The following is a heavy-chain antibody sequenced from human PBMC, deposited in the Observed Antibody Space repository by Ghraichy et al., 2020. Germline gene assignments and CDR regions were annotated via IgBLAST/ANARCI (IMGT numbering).Heavy chain of an antibody. V-gene: IGHV4-39*01. J-gene: IGHJ4*02. Sequence: SETLSLTCTVSGGSISSSSYYWGWIRQPPGKELEWIGSIYYSGSTYSNPSLKSRVTISVDTSKNQFSLRLSSVTAADTAVYYCARLFNYGSSTSCYPSVVEYWGKGILVTVS. CDR2: IYYSGST. D-gene: IGHD2-2*01. CDR3: ARLFNYGSSTSCYPSVVEY. CDR1: GGSISSSSYY.